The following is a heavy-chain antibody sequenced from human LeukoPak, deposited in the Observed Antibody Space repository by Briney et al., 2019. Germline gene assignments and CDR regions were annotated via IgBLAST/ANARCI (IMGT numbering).Heavy chain of an antibody. CDR2: ISHSSSYI. V-gene: IGHV3-21*01. CDR1: GLTFSSYS. D-gene: IGHD2/OR15-2a*01. Sequence: GGSLRLSCAASGLTFSSYSMNWVRQAPGKGLEWVSSISHSSSYIYYAGSVRGRFTISRDNAKNSVYLQMNSLRAEDTAVYYCTRDATYYLRYGYFDYWGQGTLVTVSS. CDR3: TRDATYYLRYGYFDY. J-gene: IGHJ4*02.